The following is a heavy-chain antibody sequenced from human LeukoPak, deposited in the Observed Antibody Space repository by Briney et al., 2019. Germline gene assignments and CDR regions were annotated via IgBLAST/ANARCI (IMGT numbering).Heavy chain of an antibody. CDR3: AREIPCSSSSCLDY. Sequence: ASVKVSCKASGYTFTAYYMHWVRQAPGQGLEWMGWINPHSGGTNFAQKFQGRVTMTRDTSITTAHMELSRLTSDDTAMYYCAREIPCSSSSCLDYWGQGTLVTVSS. D-gene: IGHD2-2*01. CDR1: GYTFTAYY. J-gene: IGHJ4*02. CDR2: INPHSGGT. V-gene: IGHV1-2*02.